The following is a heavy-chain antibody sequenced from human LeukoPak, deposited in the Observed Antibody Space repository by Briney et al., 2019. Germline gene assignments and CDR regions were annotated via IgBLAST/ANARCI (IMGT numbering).Heavy chain of an antibody. CDR2: INPSGGST. Sequence: ASVKVSCKASGYTFTSYGISWVRQAPGQGLEWMGIINPSGGSTSYAQKFQGRVTMTRDMSTSTVYMELSSPRSEDTAAYYCARGSTSSYFDYWGQGTLVTVSS. CDR3: ARGSTSSYFDY. D-gene: IGHD1-26*01. J-gene: IGHJ4*02. V-gene: IGHV1-46*01. CDR1: GYTFTSYG.